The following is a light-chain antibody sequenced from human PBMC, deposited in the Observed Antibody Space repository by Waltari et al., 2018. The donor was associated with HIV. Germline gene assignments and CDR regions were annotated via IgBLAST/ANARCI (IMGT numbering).Light chain of an antibody. J-gene: IGLJ3*02. V-gene: IGLV3-25*03. CDR2: RDS. CDR3: QSADSSGTWV. Sequence: SYHLTQPPSLSVSPGETARITCSGDALPQQFAYWFQQKPGQAPVLVIYRDSERPSGIPERFSGSSSGTRVTLTITGVQAEDEGDYYCQSADSSGTWVFGGGTKMTVL. CDR1: ALPQQF.